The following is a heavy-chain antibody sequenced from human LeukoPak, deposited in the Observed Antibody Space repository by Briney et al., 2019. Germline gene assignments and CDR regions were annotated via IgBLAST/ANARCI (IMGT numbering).Heavy chain of an antibody. CDR3: ARGVATIPFDY. CDR1: GGSISSYY. J-gene: IGHJ4*02. D-gene: IGHD5-12*01. Sequence: PSETLSLTCTVSGGSISSYYWSWIRQPPGKGLEWIGYIYYSGSTNYNPSLKSRVTISVDTSKNQFSLKLSSVTAADTAVYYCARGVATIPFDYWGQGTLVTVSS. CDR2: IYYSGST. V-gene: IGHV4-59*01.